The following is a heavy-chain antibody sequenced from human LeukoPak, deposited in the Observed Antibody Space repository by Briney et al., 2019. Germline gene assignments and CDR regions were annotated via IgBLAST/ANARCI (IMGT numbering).Heavy chain of an antibody. D-gene: IGHD3-22*01. J-gene: IGHJ4*02. CDR2: ISGSGDNT. V-gene: IGHV3-23*01. Sequence: GGSLRLSCAASGFTFSSYAMSWVRQAPGKGVEWVSGISGSGDNTYYADSVKGRFTISRDNSKNTLYVQVNSLGTEDTAAYYCAKGSYYDSSGSFYFDYWGQGTLVTVSS. CDR3: AKGSYYDSSGSFYFDY. CDR1: GFTFSSYA.